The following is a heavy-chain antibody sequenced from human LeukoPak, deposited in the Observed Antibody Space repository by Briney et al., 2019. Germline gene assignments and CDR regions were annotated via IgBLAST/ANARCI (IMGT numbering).Heavy chain of an antibody. J-gene: IGHJ4*02. CDR1: GFTFSSYW. V-gene: IGHV3-7*03. D-gene: IGHD3-3*01. Sequence: GGSLRLSCAASGFTFSSYWMNWARQAPGKGLEWVASINHNGNVNYYVDSVKGRFTISRDNAKNSLYLQMSNLRAEDTAVYYCAREITIFGVVQSNYFDYWGQGTLVTVSS. CDR3: AREITIFGVVQSNYFDY. CDR2: INHNGNVN.